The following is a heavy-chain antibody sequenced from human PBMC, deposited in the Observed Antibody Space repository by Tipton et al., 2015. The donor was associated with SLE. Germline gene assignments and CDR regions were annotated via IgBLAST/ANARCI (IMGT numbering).Heavy chain of an antibody. Sequence: TLSLTCTVSGGSIRSSRHFWGWIRQSPGKGLEWIGVLYYSGNTYYNPSLKSPVTLSIDTSKNQFSLKMRSVTAADTAVYFCARGYCSDGVCYGFGFFDYWGQGNLVTVSS. V-gene: IGHV4-39*07. CDR2: LYYSGNT. J-gene: IGHJ4*02. CDR1: GGSIRSSRHF. D-gene: IGHD2-8*01. CDR3: ARGYCSDGVCYGFGFFDY.